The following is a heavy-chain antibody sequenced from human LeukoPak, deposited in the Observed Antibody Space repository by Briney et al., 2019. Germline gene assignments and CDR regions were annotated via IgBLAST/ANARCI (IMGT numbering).Heavy chain of an antibody. J-gene: IGHJ4*02. CDR3: ARDLIHSALGDFHY. CDR2: IYASGST. Sequence: PSDTLSLTXTVSGGSISSYYWSWIRQAAGKGLEWIGRIYASGSTNYNPSLKSRVTMSVDMSKNQFSLRLSSVTAADTAVYYCARDLIHSALGDFHYWGQGVLVTVSS. V-gene: IGHV4-4*07. D-gene: IGHD3-16*01. CDR1: GGSISSYY.